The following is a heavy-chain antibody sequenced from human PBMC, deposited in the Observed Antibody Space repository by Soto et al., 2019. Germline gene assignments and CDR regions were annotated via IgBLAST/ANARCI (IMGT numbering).Heavy chain of an antibody. CDR1: GCTISSYT. J-gene: IGHJ4*02. CDR2: IIPILGIA. V-gene: IGHV1-69*04. CDR3: ARDPTTVTTSGAL. Sequence: GASVKASCKASGCTISSYTISCVRQAPGQGLEWMGRIIPILGIANYAQKFQGRVTITADKSTSTAYMELSSLRSEDTAVYYCARDPTTVTTSGALWGQGTLVTVSS. D-gene: IGHD4-17*01.